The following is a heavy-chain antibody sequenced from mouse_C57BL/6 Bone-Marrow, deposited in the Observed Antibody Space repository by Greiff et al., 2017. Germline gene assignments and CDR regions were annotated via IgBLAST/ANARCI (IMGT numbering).Heavy chain of an antibody. CDR2: IHPNSGST. Sequence: QVQLQQPGAELVKPGASVKLSCKASGYTFPSYWMHWVKQRPGQGLEWIGMIHPNSGSTNYNEKFKSKATLTVDKSSSTAYMQLSSLTSEDSAVYYCASHYGYDEAMDYWGQGTSVTVSS. CDR3: ASHYGYDEAMDY. D-gene: IGHD2-2*01. CDR1: GYTFPSYW. V-gene: IGHV1-64*01. J-gene: IGHJ4*01.